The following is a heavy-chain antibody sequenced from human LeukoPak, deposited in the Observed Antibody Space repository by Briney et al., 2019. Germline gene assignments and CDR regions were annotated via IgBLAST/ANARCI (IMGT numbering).Heavy chain of an antibody. CDR1: GHSFINYW. V-gene: IGHV5-51*01. CDR3: ARIAATWYGGS. D-gene: IGHD2-15*01. Sequence: GESLKISCKGPGHSFINYWVAWVRQMPGKGLEWIGIIYPGDSHTRYSPSFQGQVTISADMSIDTAYLQWSSLRTSDTAMYYCARIAATWYGGSWGQGTLVFVSS. J-gene: IGHJ4*02. CDR2: IYPGDSHT.